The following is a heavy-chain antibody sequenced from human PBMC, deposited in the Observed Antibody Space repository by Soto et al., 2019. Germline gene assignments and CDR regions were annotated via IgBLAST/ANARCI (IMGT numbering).Heavy chain of an antibody. Sequence: PGGSLRLSCAASGFTFSSYGMHWVRQAPGKGLEWVAVISYDGSNKYYADSVKGRFTISRDNSKNTLYLQMNSLRAEDTAVYYCAKMALVDDQGESDYWGQGTLVTVSS. CDR1: GFTFSSYG. D-gene: IGHD6-6*01. V-gene: IGHV3-30*18. CDR3: AKMALVDDQGESDY. J-gene: IGHJ4*02. CDR2: ISYDGSNK.